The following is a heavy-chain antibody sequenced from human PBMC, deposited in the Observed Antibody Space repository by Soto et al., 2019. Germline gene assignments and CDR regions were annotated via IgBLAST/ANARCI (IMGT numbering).Heavy chain of an antibody. CDR3: ARKAGYGMDV. CDR2: IIPIFGTA. J-gene: IGHJ6*02. V-gene: IGHV1-69*13. Sequence: SVKVSCKASGGTFSSYAISWVRQAPGQGLEWMGGIIPIFGTANYAQKFQGRVTTTADESTSTAYMELSSLRSEKTAVYYCARKAGYGMDVWGQGTTVTVSS. CDR1: GGTFSSYA.